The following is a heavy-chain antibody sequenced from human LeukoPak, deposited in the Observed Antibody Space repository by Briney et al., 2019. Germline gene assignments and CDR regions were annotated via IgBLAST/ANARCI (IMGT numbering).Heavy chain of an antibody. CDR3: VRTWNKGGWYVTFDF. CDR1: GFTFSSYS. CDR2: ISYSSSTI. J-gene: IGHJ4*02. Sequence: GGSLRLSCAASGFTFSSYSMNWVRQAPGKGLEWVSYISYSSSTIYYADSVKGRFTISRDNAEKSLYLQMNSLRAEDTAVYYCVRTWNKGGWYVTFDFWGQGRLVTVSS. V-gene: IGHV3-48*04. D-gene: IGHD6-19*01.